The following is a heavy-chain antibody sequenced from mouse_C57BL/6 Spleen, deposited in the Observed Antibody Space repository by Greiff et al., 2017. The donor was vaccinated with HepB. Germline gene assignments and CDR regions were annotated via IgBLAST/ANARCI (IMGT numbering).Heavy chain of an antibody. CDR3: ARATNDNSYYAMDY. CDR1: GYSFTSYY. CDR2: IYPGSGNT. Sequence: QVQLQQSGPELVKPGASVKISCKASGYSFTSYYIHWVKQRPGQGLEWIGWIYPGSGNTKYNEKFKGKATLTADTSSSTAYMQLSSLTSEDSAVYYCARATNDNSYYAMDYWGQGTSVTVSS. D-gene: IGHD2-1*01. J-gene: IGHJ4*01. V-gene: IGHV1-66*01.